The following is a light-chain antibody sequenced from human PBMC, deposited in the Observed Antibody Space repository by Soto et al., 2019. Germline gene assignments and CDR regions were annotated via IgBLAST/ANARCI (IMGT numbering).Light chain of an antibody. CDR3: ATRDGSLNNGV. V-gene: IGLV1-44*01. Sequence: QSVLTQPPSVSGTPGQRVTISCSGSSSNIGRHIVNWYQHLPGTAPKLLIYTNDQRPSGVPDRFSGAKSGTSASLAISGLQSEDEGDYYCATRDGSLNNGVFGGGTKLTVL. J-gene: IGLJ3*02. CDR1: SSNIGRHI. CDR2: TND.